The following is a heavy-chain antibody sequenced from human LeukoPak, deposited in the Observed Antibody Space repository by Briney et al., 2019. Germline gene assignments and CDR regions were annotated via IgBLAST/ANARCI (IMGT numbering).Heavy chain of an antibody. CDR2: INSDATTT. V-gene: IGHV3-74*03. D-gene: IGHD1-1*01. Sequence: GGSLRLSCAASGFNFDDFAMSWVRQAPGKGLEWVSRINSDATTTTYGDSVKGRFTVSRDNAKNMVYLEMNSLRGDDTAVYYCARSGIGRAFDIWGQGATVTVSS. J-gene: IGHJ3*02. CDR1: GFNFDDFA. CDR3: ARSGIGRAFDI.